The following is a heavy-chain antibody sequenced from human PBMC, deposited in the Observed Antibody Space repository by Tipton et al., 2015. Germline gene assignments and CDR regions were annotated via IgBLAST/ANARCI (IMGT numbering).Heavy chain of an antibody. CDR3: ARGGSTLSGSYYY. CDR1: GFAFDDFS. CDR2: ISWDSVSI. D-gene: IGHD3-10*01. V-gene: IGHV3-9*01. Sequence: SLRLSCVVSGFAFDDFSMHWVRQAPGKGLEWVSTISWDSVSIDLADSVKGRFTVSRDNAKNSLYLQMNSLRDDDTAVYYCARGGSTLSGSYYYWGQGTLVTVSS. J-gene: IGHJ4*02.